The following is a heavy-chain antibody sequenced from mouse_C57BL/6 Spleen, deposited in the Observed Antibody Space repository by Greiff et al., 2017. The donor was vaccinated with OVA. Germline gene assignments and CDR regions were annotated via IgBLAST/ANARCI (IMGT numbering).Heavy chain of an antibody. J-gene: IGHJ4*01. D-gene: IGHD4-1*01. Sequence: EVQLVESGGGLVKPGGSLKLSCAASGFTFSSYAMSWVRQTPEQRLEWVATISAGGSYTYSPDTVKGRFTMSRDNAKNNRYLQMSQLKSEDTAMYYCARSSGANSMDDWGQGTSVTVSS. CDR3: ARSSGANSMDD. CDR2: ISAGGSYT. V-gene: IGHV5-4*01. CDR1: GFTFSSYA.